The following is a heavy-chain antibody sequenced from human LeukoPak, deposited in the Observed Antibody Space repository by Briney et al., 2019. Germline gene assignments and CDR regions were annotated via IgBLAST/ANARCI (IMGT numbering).Heavy chain of an antibody. J-gene: IGHJ4*02. CDR3: AKDIAVADNDVY. Sequence: GGSLRLSCAASGFTFSSYGMSWVRQAPGKGLEWVSAISGSGGSTYYADSVKGRFTISRDNAKNSLYLQMNSLRAEDTALYYCAKDIAVADNDVYWGQGTLVTVSS. CDR1: GFTFSSYG. CDR2: ISGSGGST. D-gene: IGHD6-19*01. V-gene: IGHV3-23*01.